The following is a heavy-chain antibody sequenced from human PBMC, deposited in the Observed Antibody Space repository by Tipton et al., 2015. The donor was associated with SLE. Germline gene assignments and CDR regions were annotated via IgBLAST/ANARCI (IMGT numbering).Heavy chain of an antibody. CDR3: ARDQLELPYY. V-gene: IGHV3-7*01. Sequence: GSLRLSCAASGFTFSSSWMNWVRLAPGKGLEWVANIKEDGSEKHYVDSVKDRLTISRDNAKNSLYLQMNSLRAEDTAVYYCARDQLELPYYWGQGTLVTVSS. CDR2: IKEDGSEK. J-gene: IGHJ4*02. D-gene: IGHD1-7*01. CDR1: GFTFSSSW.